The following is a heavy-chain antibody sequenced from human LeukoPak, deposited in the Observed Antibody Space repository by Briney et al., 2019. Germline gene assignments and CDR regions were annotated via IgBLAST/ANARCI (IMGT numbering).Heavy chain of an antibody. Sequence: GSLRLSCAASGFTFSSYGMSWVRQAPGKGLEWVSAISGSGGSTYYADSVKGRFTISRDNSKNTLYLQMNSLRAEDTAVYYCAKAGNNWNDFPDYWGQGTLVTVSS. CDR2: ISGSGGST. CDR3: AKAGNNWNDFPDY. J-gene: IGHJ4*02. V-gene: IGHV3-23*01. D-gene: IGHD1-20*01. CDR1: GFTFSSYG.